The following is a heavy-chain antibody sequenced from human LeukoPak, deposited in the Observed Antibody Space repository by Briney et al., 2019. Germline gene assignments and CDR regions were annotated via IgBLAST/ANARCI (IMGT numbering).Heavy chain of an antibody. CDR1: GGSISSSSYY. CDR2: IYYSGST. V-gene: IGHV4-39*01. D-gene: IGHD4-17*01. J-gene: IGHJ4*02. CDR3: ARPSPYGDYGSPVY. Sequence: SETLSLTCTVSGGSISSSSYYWGWIRQPPGKGLEWIGSIYYSGSTYYNPSLKSRVTISVDTSKNQFSLKLSSVTAADTAVYYCARPSPYGDYGSPVYWGQGTLVTVSS.